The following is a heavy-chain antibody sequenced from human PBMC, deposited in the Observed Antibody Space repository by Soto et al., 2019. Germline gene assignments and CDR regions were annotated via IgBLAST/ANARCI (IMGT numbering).Heavy chain of an antibody. V-gene: IGHV1-8*01. Sequence: ASVKVSCKASGYTFTSYDINWVRQATGQGLEWMGWMNPNSGNTGYAQKFQGRVTMTRNTPISTAYLELSSLRSEDTAVYYCARGQGSYYYYYMDVWGKGTTVTVLL. CDR1: GYTFTSYD. J-gene: IGHJ6*03. CDR2: MNPNSGNT. CDR3: ARGQGSYYYYYMDV.